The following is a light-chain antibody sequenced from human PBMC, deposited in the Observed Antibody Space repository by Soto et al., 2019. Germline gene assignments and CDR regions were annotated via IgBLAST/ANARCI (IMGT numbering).Light chain of an antibody. V-gene: IGLV3-21*02. Sequence: SYELAQPPSASVVPGQTAKITCGGDKIGSKIVHWYKQRPGQAPVAVVFDATDRPSGIPDRISASRSGDTATLTISRVDAGDEADYYGQVWASTAEFFVFGSGSKVTGL. CDR1: KIGSKI. CDR3: QVWASTAEFFV. J-gene: IGLJ1*01. CDR2: DAT.